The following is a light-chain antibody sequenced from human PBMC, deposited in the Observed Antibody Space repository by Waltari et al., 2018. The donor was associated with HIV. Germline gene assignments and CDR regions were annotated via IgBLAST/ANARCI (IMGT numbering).Light chain of an antibody. Sequence: FVLTQPHSVSESPGKTVTISCTRNSGNIATNYVQWYQQRPGSSPTTVIYEDNQRPPRVPDRSSDSIASSSNSAALTVSGLETDDEADYYCQSYDNNDVIFGGGTRLTVL. CDR1: SGNIATNY. V-gene: IGLV6-57*01. CDR2: EDN. J-gene: IGLJ2*01. CDR3: QSYDNNDVI.